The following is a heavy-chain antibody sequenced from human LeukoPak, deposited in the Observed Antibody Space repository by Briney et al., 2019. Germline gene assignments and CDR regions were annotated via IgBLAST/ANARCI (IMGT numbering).Heavy chain of an antibody. D-gene: IGHD6-6*01. V-gene: IGHV3-23*01. Sequence: RGSLRLSCAASGFTFSSYAMSWVRQAPGKGLEWVSAISGSGGSTYYADSVKGRFTISRDNSKNTLYLQMNSLRAEDTAVYYCAKGRDKSSSSWFDYWGQGTLVTVSS. J-gene: IGHJ4*02. CDR1: GFTFSSYA. CDR2: ISGSGGST. CDR3: AKGRDKSSSSWFDY.